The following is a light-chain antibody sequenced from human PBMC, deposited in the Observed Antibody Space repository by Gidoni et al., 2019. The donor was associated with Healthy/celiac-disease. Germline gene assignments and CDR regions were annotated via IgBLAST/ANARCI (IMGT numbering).Light chain of an antibody. Sequence: QSMLTQPPSASATQPGQRVTISCSGSTSNIGSNTVNWYQRVPGTAPKLLIYTDNQRPSGVPDRFSGSRSGTSASLAISGLQSEDEADYYCATWDDSLNGDVIFGGGTKLTVL. CDR1: TSNIGSNT. J-gene: IGLJ2*01. CDR2: TDN. V-gene: IGLV1-44*01. CDR3: ATWDDSLNGDVI.